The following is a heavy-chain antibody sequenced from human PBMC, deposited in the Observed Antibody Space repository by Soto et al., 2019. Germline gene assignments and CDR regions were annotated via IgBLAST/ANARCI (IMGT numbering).Heavy chain of an antibody. CDR3: AKDTHWGLGY. Sequence: QVQLQESGPGLVEPSETLSLTCTVSGDSISSDYYWSWVRQPPGKRLEWIGEIYHTGTTNYNPSLKSRVSISRDRSKNQFSLELNSVTAADTAVYYCAKDTHWGLGYWGQGTLVTVSS. J-gene: IGHJ4*02. CDR1: GDSISSDYY. D-gene: IGHD7-27*01. CDR2: IYHTGTT. V-gene: IGHV4-4*02.